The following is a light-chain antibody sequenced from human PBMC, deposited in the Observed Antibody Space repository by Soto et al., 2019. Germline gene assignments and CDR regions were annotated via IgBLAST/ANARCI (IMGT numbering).Light chain of an antibody. V-gene: IGLV2-14*03. Sequence: QSVLTQPASVSGSPGQSITISCSGPSSDIGSYNHVAWYQQFPGKSPKLMIYAVSDRPSGVSDRFSGSKSGITASLTISGLQTEDEADYYCISYTDRQSYLFGTGTKVTV. CDR1: SSDIGSYNH. CDR3: ISYTDRQSYL. J-gene: IGLJ1*01. CDR2: AVS.